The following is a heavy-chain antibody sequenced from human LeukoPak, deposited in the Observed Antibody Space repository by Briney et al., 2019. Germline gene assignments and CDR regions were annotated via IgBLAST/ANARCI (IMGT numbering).Heavy chain of an antibody. CDR2: ISWNSANI. D-gene: IGHD2-15*01. Sequence: KAGKSLRLSCAAFGFTFDNYAMHWVRQAPGKGLEWVSSISWNSANIAYADSVKGRFTISRDNAKNSLYLQMNSLRPEDMALYYCVKDTSGASQYFQYWGHGTVVTVS. CDR3: VKDTSGASQYFQY. CDR1: GFTFDNYA. J-gene: IGHJ1*01. V-gene: IGHV3-9*03.